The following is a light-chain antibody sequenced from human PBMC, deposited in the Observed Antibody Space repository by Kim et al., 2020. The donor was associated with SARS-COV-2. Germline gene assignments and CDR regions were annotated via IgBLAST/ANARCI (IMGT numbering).Light chain of an antibody. CDR2: EDD. V-gene: IGLV6-57*03. J-gene: IGLJ7*01. CDR3: QTYDSSILLVV. Sequence: NFMLTQPHSVSESPGKTVTISCTRSSGDIASNYVQWYRQRPGSAPTTLIYEDDQRLSGVPDRFSGSLDSSSNSASLTISGLKTEDEADYYCQTYDSSILLVVFGGGTQLTV. CDR1: SGDIASNY.